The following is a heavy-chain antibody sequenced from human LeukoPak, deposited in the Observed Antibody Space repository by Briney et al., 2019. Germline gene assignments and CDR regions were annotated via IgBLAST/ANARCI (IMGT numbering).Heavy chain of an antibody. J-gene: IGHJ4*02. Sequence: SETLSLTCAVSGGSISGYYWNWVRQPPGKGLEWIGYIYYSGSTKYNPSLKSRVTISVDTSKNQFSLKLSSVTAADTAVYYCARRGYASSWSFDYWGQGTLVTVSS. CDR1: GGSISGYY. D-gene: IGHD6-13*01. V-gene: IGHV4-59*08. CDR2: IYYSGST. CDR3: ARRGYASSWSFDY.